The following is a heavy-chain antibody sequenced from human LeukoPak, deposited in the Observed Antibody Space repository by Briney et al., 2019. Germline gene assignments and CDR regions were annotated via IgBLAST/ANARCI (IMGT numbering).Heavy chain of an antibody. Sequence: SETLSLTCTVSGGSISSYYWSWIRQPAGKGLEWIGRIYTSGSTDYNPSLRSRVTMSVDTSKNQFSLKLSSVTAADTAVYYCSDSADYWGQGTLVTVSS. CDR1: GGSISSYY. CDR3: SDSADY. J-gene: IGHJ4*02. CDR2: IYTSGST. D-gene: IGHD5-18*01. V-gene: IGHV4-4*07.